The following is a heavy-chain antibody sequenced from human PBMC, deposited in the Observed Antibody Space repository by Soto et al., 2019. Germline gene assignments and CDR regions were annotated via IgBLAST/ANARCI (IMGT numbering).Heavy chain of an antibody. D-gene: IGHD6-6*01. CDR1: GGTFSSYA. J-gene: IGHJ6*02. CDR3: AGGNIAARLRVYYYYGMDV. CDR2: IIPIFGTA. V-gene: IGHV1-69*01. Sequence: QVQLVQSGAEVKKPGSSVKVSCKASGGTFSSYAISWVRQAPGQGLEWMGGIIPIFGTANYAQKFQGRVTMTADESTSRAYTELSSLRSEDTAVYYCAGGNIAARLRVYYYYGMDVWGQGTTVTVSS.